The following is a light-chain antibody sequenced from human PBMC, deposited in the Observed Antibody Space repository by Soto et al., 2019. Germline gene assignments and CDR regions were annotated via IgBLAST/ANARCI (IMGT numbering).Light chain of an antibody. CDR2: EAS. J-gene: IGKJ1*01. V-gene: IGKV1-5*03. CDR3: QQYSSYSAGT. Sequence: DIQMTQSPSTLSASVGDRVTITCRASQSIDSWLAWFQQKSGKTPNLLIYEASSLESGVPSRFSGSGSGTEFTLTISSLQPDDFATYYCQQYSSYSAGTFGQGTKVEIK. CDR1: QSIDSW.